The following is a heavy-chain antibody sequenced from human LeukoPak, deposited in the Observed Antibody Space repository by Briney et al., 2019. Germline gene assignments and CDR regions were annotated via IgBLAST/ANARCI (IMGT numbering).Heavy chain of an antibody. J-gene: IGHJ3*02. CDR3: ARRSAAKDAFDI. Sequence: GSLRLSCVASGFTFSSYWMHWVRQAPGKGLVWVSRINSDGSSTSYADSVKGRFTISRDNAQNTLYLQMSSLRAEDTAVYYCARRSAAKDAFDIWGQGTMVTVSS. CDR1: GFTFSSYW. D-gene: IGHD6-25*01. CDR2: INSDGSST. V-gene: IGHV3-74*01.